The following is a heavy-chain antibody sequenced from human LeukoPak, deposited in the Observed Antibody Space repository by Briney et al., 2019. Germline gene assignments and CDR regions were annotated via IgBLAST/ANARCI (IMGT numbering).Heavy chain of an antibody. CDR2: IWSDGLNK. CDR1: GLIFSTHG. CDR3: ARNSAARFYYYYYMDV. Sequence: GGSLRLSCAASGLIFSTHGMHWVRQAPGKGLEWVAVIWSDGLNKDYADSVKGRFTISRDNSKNTLYLQMNTLRSEDTALYYCARNSAARFYYYYYMDVWGKGTTVTVSS. D-gene: IGHD2-15*01. V-gene: IGHV3-33*01. J-gene: IGHJ6*03.